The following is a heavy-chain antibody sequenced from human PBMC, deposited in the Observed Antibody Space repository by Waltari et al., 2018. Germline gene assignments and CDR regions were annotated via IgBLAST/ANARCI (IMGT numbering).Heavy chain of an antibody. D-gene: IGHD3-10*01. CDR1: GGSISSSSYY. V-gene: IGHV4-39*01. CDR3: ARASVRGVIFD. CDR2: IYYSGST. Sequence: QLQLQESGPGLVKPSETLSLTCTVSGGSISSSSYYWAWIRQPPGKGLEWIGSIYYSGSTYYNPSLKSRVTISVDTSKNQFSLKLSSVTAADTAVYYCARASVRGVIFDWGQGTLVTVSS. J-gene: IGHJ4*02.